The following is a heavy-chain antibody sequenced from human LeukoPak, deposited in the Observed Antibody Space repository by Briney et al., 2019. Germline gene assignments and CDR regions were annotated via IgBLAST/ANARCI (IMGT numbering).Heavy chain of an antibody. CDR1: GVTFSRHG. Sequence: GGSLRLSCAASGVTFSRHGMSWVRQAPGKGLEWVSTISGTGYNTYYADSVKGRFSISRDNSKNTLYLRMDDLRSDDTAVYYCAKFDSYGFFDYWGQGTLVTVSS. J-gene: IGHJ4*02. CDR3: AKFDSYGFFDY. V-gene: IGHV3-23*01. D-gene: IGHD3-10*01. CDR2: ISGTGYNT.